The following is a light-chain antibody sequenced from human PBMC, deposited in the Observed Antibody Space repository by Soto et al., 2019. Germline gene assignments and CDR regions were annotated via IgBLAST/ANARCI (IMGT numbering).Light chain of an antibody. CDR3: QQYGRSPPSWT. CDR2: DAS. Sequence: ETVLTQSPGTLSLSPGERATLSCRASQSVSSSYLAWYQQKPGQAPRLLIYDASSRATGIPDRLSGSGSGTDFNLTISRLEPEDFAVYYCQQYGRSPPSWTFGQGTKVEIK. J-gene: IGKJ1*01. V-gene: IGKV3-20*01. CDR1: QSVSSSY.